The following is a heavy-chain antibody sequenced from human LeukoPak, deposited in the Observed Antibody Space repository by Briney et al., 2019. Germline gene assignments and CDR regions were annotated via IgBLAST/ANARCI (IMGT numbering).Heavy chain of an antibody. J-gene: IGHJ4*02. CDR1: GGSISSYF. CDR3: ARQTGSGLFILP. D-gene: IGHD3/OR15-3a*01. V-gene: IGHV4-59*08. CDR2: IYQSETA. Sequence: SETLSLTCTVSGGSISSYFWGWMRQPPGKGLEWIGSIYQSETAHYNPSLKSRVTISVDTSKNQFSLKLTSVTAADTAVYYCARQTGSGLFILPGGQGTLVTVSS.